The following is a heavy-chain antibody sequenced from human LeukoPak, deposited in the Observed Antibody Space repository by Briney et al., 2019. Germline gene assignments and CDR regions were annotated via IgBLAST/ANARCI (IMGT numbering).Heavy chain of an antibody. V-gene: IGHV4-30-4*01. CDR1: GASIRSGDYY. D-gene: IGHD2-15*01. CDR3: ARDCSGGSCYGAFDI. Sequence: SQTLSLTCTVSGASIRSGDYYWSWIRQPPGRGLEWIGYIYDSGSTYYNPSLKSRITISVDTSENRFSLKLSSVTATDTAVYYCARDCSGGSCYGAFDIWGQGTMVTVSS. J-gene: IGHJ3*02. CDR2: IYDSGST.